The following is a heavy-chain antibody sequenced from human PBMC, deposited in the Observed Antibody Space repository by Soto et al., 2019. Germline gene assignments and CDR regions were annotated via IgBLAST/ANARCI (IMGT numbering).Heavy chain of an antibody. V-gene: IGHV3-30-3*01. CDR2: TSYNGLSH. D-gene: IGHD4-17*01. CDR3: ARGGRGLRGAFDI. Sequence: QVQLVESGGGVVQPGRSLRLSCAASGFTFDNYAMHWVRQAPGKGLEWVAVTSYNGLSHFYADSVKGRSTISRDNSKNTLYLEVNNLRPEDTADYYCARGGRGLRGAFDIWGQGTTVTVSS. J-gene: IGHJ3*02. CDR1: GFTFDNYA.